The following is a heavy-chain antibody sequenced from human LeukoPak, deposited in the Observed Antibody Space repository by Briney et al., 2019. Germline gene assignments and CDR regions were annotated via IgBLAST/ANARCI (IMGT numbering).Heavy chain of an antibody. V-gene: IGHV1-69*04. CDR2: IIPIRGIA. CDR3: ASLDGYNLDY. D-gene: IGHD5-24*01. Sequence: ASVKVSCKASGGTFSSYAISWVRQAPGQGLEWMGRIIPIRGIANYAQKFQGRVTITADKSTSTAYMELSSLRSEDTAVYYCASLDGYNLDYWGQGTLVTVSS. J-gene: IGHJ4*02. CDR1: GGTFSSYA.